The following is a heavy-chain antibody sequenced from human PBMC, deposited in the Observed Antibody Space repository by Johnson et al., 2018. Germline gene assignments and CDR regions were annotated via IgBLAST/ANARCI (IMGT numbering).Heavy chain of an antibody. J-gene: IGHJ3*02. Sequence: QVQLQESGPGLVKPSQTLSLTCTVSGGSISSGDYYWNWIRQHPGKGLEWIGYIYYSGSTYYNPSLKSRVTISVDTSKNQFSLKLSSVTAPDTAAYYCAREGIGGAFDIWGQGTMVTVSS. CDR1: GGSISSGDYY. D-gene: IGHD3-16*01. V-gene: IGHV4-31*03. CDR3: AREGIGGAFDI. CDR2: IYYSGST.